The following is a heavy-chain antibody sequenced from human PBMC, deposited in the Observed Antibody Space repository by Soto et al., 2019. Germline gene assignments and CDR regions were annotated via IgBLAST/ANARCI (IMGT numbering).Heavy chain of an antibody. CDR3: AADTSEGSGWPHFDS. J-gene: IGHJ4*02. D-gene: IGHD6-19*01. Sequence: SVKVSCKASGFTFNSSAMQWVRQARGQRLEWVGWIVVGSGKTNYAQKFQERVIITRDMSTSTAYMELSSLRSEDTAVYYCAADTSEGSGWPHFDSWGQGTLVTVSS. CDR2: IVVGSGKT. CDR1: GFTFNSSA. V-gene: IGHV1-58*02.